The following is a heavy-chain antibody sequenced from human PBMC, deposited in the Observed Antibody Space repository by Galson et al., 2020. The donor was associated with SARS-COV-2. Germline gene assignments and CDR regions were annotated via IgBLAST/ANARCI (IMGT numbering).Heavy chain of an antibody. CDR2: IHYSGST. CDR3: ATARSERITIFGVVIRGAFDI. Sequence: SETLSLTCTVSGGSISSSSYYWGWIRPPPGKVLEWIGSIHYSGSTYYNPPLKSRVTISVDTSKNQFSLKMSSVTAADTAVYYCATARSERITIFGVVIRGAFDIWGQGTMVTVSS. D-gene: IGHD3-3*01. V-gene: IGHV4-39*01. J-gene: IGHJ3*02. CDR1: GGSISSSSYY.